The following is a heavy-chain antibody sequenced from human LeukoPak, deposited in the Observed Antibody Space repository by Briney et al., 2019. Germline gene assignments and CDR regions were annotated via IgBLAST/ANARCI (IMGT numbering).Heavy chain of an antibody. V-gene: IGHV3-23*01. CDR1: GFTFSSYA. CDR2: ISGSGGST. D-gene: IGHD3-22*01. CDR3: AKGAGITMIVVVIKGAFDI. Sequence: GGSPRLSCAASGFTFSSYAMSWVRQAPGKGLEWVSAISGSGGSTYYADSVKGRFTISRDNSKNTLYLQMNSLRAEDTAVYYCAKGAGITMIVVVIKGAFDIWGQGTMVTVSS. J-gene: IGHJ3*02.